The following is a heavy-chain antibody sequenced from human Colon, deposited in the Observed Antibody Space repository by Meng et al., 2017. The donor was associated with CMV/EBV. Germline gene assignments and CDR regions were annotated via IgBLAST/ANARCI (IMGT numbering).Heavy chain of an antibody. CDR2: INYTGTT. J-gene: IGHJ5*01. CDR1: GGSMNFFS. Sequence: GSLRLSCTVSGGSMNFFSWSWIRQATGKGLEWIGYINYTGTTKYNPAFESRVTLSGDASQNQFSLKLRSVTAADTAVYYCARNIAAASNWFDSWGQGTVVTVSS. D-gene: IGHD6-25*01. V-gene: IGHV4-59*01. CDR3: ARNIAAASNWFDS.